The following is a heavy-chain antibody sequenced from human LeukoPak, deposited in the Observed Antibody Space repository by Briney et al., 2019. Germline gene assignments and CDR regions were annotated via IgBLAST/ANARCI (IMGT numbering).Heavy chain of an antibody. CDR2: IYYSGST. Sequence: SETLSLTCTVSGGSISSSSYYWSWIRPPPGKGLEWIGYIYYSGSTNYNPSLKSRVTISVDTSKNQFSLKLSSVTAADTAVYYCARGSGWHFDYWGQGTLVTVSS. V-gene: IGHV4-61*01. J-gene: IGHJ4*02. CDR1: GGSISSSSYY. CDR3: ARGSGWHFDY. D-gene: IGHD6-19*01.